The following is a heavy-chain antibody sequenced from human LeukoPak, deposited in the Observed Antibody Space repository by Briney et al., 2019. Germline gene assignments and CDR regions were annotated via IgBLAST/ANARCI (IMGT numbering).Heavy chain of an antibody. V-gene: IGHV3-30*04. CDR3: ARVQGDFWSGYYFDS. Sequence: GGSLRLSCAASGFTFSSYAMHWVRQAPGKGLEWVAVISYDGSNKYYADSVKGRFTISRDNSKNTVYLQMNSLRVEDTALYYCARVQGDFWSGYYFDSWGQGTLVTVSS. CDR1: GFTFSSYA. J-gene: IGHJ4*02. D-gene: IGHD3-3*01. CDR2: ISYDGSNK.